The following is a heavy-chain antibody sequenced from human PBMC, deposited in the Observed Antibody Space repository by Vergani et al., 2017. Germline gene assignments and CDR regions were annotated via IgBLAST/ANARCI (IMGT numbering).Heavy chain of an antibody. CDR2: IYTSGST. CDR1: GGSISSGSYY. Sequence: QVQLQESGPGLVKPSQTLSLTCTVSGGSISSGSYYWSWIRQPAGKGLEWIGRIYTSGSTNYNPSLKSRVTMSVDTSKNQFSLKLGSVTAADTAVYYCAREPSVAARQPRYYYYYYMDVWGKXP. CDR3: AREPSVAARQPRYYYYYYMDV. J-gene: IGHJ6*03. V-gene: IGHV4-61*02. D-gene: IGHD6-6*01.